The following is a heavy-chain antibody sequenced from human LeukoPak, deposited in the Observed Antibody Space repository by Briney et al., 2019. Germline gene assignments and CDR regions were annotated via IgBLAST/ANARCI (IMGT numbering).Heavy chain of an antibody. J-gene: IGHJ4*02. V-gene: IGHV4-30-4*08. CDR3: ARDTFYSESSGYAFYFDY. Sequence: SETLSLTCTVSGGSINSDDYFWNWIRQPPGKALEWIGYIYYSGSTYYNPSLRSRVNISIDTSKNQFSLKLSSVTAADTAVYYCARDTFYSESSGYAFYFDYWGLGTLVSVSS. CDR2: IYYSGST. CDR1: GGSINSDDYF. D-gene: IGHD3-22*01.